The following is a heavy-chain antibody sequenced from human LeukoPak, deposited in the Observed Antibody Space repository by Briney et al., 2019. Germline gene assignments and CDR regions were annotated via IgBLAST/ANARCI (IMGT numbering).Heavy chain of an antibody. J-gene: IGHJ6*02. V-gene: IGHV3-23*01. D-gene: IGHD6-19*01. Sequence: GGSLRLSCAASGFTFSNSDMSWVRQAPGKGLEWVSAIGGSGSSTFYADSVKGRFTVSSDNSKNTLYLQMNSLRAEDTAVYYCAKGSQWLVDYYYYYGMDVWGQGTTATVSS. CDR3: AKGSQWLVDYYYYYGMDV. CDR1: GFTFSNSD. CDR2: IGGSGSST.